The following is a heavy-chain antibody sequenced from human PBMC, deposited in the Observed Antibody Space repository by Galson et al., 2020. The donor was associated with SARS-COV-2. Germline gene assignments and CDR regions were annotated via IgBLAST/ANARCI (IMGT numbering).Heavy chain of an antibody. Sequence: GESLKISCAASGFSFSRYAMHWVRQAPGKGLEWVAITSHDGSDEYYSDSVKGRITISRDNSKNTVSLQMNSLRAEDTAVYYCAKDRAFGGVVVIPADYYYYAMDVWGQGTTVTVSS. CDR3: AKDRAFGGVVVIPADYYYYAMDV. J-gene: IGHJ6*02. D-gene: IGHD3-16*02. V-gene: IGHV3-30*18. CDR1: GFSFSRYA. CDR2: TSHDGSDE.